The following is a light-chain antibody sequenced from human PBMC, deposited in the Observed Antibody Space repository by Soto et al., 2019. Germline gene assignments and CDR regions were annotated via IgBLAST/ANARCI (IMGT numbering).Light chain of an antibody. CDR1: QSSSSY. J-gene: IGKJ2*01. V-gene: IGKV1-39*01. CDR2: AAS. Sequence: DIQMTQSPSSLSASVGDRVTITCRASQSSSSYLNWYQQKPGKAPKLLIYAASSLQSGVPSRFSGSRSGTDFTLTISSLQPEDFATYYCQQSYSTPYTFGQGTKLEIK. CDR3: QQSYSTPYT.